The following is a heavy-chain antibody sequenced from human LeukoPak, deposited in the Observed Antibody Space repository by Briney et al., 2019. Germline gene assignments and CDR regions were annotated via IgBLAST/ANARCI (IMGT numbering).Heavy chain of an antibody. CDR2: INPNSGDT. V-gene: IGHV1-2*02. Sequence: ASVKVSCKASGYTFTSYGISWVRQAPGQGLEWMGWINPNSGDTNYAQKFQGRVTMTRDTSINTAYMELSRLRYDDTAVYYCARDMDTGPDLFDYWGQGTLVTVSS. J-gene: IGHJ4*02. CDR1: GYTFTSYG. D-gene: IGHD5-18*01. CDR3: ARDMDTGPDLFDY.